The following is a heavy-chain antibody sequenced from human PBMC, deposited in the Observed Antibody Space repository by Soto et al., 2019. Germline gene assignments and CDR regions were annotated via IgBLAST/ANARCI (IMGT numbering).Heavy chain of an antibody. V-gene: IGHV4-34*01. J-gene: IGHJ6*02. CDR2: INHSGST. CDR1: GGSFSGYY. Sequence: SETQSLTCAVYGGSFSGYYWSWIRQPPGKGLEWIGEINHSGSTNYNPSLKSRVTISVDTSKNQFSLKLSSVTAADTAVYYCAADYSNYGPYYYGMDVWGQGTTVTAP. CDR3: AADYSNYGPYYYGMDV. D-gene: IGHD4-4*01.